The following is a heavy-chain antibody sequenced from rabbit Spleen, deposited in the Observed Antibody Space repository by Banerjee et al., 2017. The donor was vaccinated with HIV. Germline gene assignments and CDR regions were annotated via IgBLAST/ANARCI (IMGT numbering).Heavy chain of an antibody. CDR3: ARGVYHILGL. CDR2: IHPIDSHKI. J-gene: IGHJ3*01. D-gene: IGHD1-1*01. V-gene: IGHV1S40*01. Sequence: QSLEESGGDLVKPGASLTLTCTASGVSFTSNYYMCWVRQAPGKGLEWIACIHPIDSHKIYYADWAKGRFTISKTSSNTVTLQMTSLTVADTATYFCARGVYHILGLWGQGTLVTVS. CDR1: GVSFTSNYY.